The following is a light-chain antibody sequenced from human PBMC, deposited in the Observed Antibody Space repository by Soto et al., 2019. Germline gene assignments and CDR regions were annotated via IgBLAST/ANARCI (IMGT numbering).Light chain of an antibody. J-gene: IGKJ5*01. CDR1: QTIINNY. V-gene: IGKV3-20*01. CDR2: DAS. Sequence: EVVLTQSPDTLSSSPGERVTLSCRASQTIINNYLAWYQQKPGQAPRLLIYDASTRAAGIPDRFSGRESGTDFTLTISRLEPEDFAVYYCHQYRDSPPFTFGQGTRLDMK. CDR3: HQYRDSPPFT.